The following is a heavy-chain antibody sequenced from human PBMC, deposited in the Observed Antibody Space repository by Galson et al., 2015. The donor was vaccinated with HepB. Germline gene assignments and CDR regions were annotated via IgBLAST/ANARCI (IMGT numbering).Heavy chain of an antibody. Sequence: SLRLSCAASGFTFSSYSMNWVCQAPGKGLEWVSSISSSSSYIYYADSVKGRFTISRDNAKNSLYLQMNSLRAEDTAVYYCARDTGSPVDAVDIWGQGTMVTVSS. CDR3: ARDTGSPVDAVDI. CDR1: GFTFSSYS. CDR2: ISSSSSYI. V-gene: IGHV3-21*01. J-gene: IGHJ3*02. D-gene: IGHD4-11*01.